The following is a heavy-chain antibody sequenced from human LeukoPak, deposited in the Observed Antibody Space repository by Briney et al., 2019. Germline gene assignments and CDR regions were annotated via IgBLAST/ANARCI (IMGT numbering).Heavy chain of an antibody. D-gene: IGHD1-14*01. CDR3: AKYRTPPPYGLDV. Sequence: GGSLRLSCATSVYTFRTYAMNWVRQAPGEGLEWVSGISDGGGNTWYADSVKGRFTIPRDNSKNTLYLQMNRLTVEDTATYYCAKYRTPPPYGLDVWGQGTTVTVSS. CDR2: ISDGGGNT. J-gene: IGHJ6*02. V-gene: IGHV3-23*01. CDR1: VYTFRTYA.